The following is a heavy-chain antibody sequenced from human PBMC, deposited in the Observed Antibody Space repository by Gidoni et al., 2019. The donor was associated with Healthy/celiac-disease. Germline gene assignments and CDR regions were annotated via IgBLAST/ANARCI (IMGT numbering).Heavy chain of an antibody. V-gene: IGHV4-59*01. CDR1: GGSISSYY. J-gene: IGHJ4*02. CDR2: IYYSGRT. D-gene: IGHD4-17*01. CDR3: ARDHYGGNSDYFDY. Sequence: QVQLSESGPGLVTPSDTLSLTCTVPGGSISSYYWSWIRQPPGKGLEWIGYIYYSGRTNDNPSLKSRVTISVDTSKNQFSLKLSSVTAADTAVYYCARDHYGGNSDYFDYWGQGTLVTVSS.